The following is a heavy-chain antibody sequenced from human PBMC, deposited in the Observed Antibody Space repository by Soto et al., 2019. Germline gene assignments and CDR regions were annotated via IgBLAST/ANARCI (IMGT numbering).Heavy chain of an antibody. CDR2: INPDSGAT. V-gene: IGHV1-2*02. Sequence: HEHLVQSGAEVKRPGASLKVSCKASGYSFTGYYIHWVRQAPGQGLEWMGWINPDSGATNYAQNFQGGVTLTSDTSTSTASRDRPSLTSDDTAAYSCARGDYGTGGYPFLYFDYGAREPWSSSPQ. D-gene: IGHD2-8*02. CDR3: ARGDYGTGGYPFLYFD. J-gene: IGHJ4*02. CDR1: GYSFTGYY.